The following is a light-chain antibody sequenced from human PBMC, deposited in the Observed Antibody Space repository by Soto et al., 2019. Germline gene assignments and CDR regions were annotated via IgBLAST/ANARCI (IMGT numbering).Light chain of an antibody. CDR1: QSVSSSY. CDR2: GAS. V-gene: IGKV3-20*01. J-gene: IGKJ1*01. Sequence: EIVLTQSPGTLSLSPGERATLSCRASQSVSSSYLAWYQQKPGQAPRLLIYGASSRATGIPDRFSGSGSGTDFTLTISRLEPEDFAVYYCQQYDSSPLTLGQGTKVEIK. CDR3: QQYDSSPLT.